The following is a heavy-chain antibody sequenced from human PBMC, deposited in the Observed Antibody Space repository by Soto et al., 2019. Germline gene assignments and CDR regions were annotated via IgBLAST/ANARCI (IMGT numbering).Heavy chain of an antibody. CDR2: ISSSSSYI. J-gene: IGHJ6*02. V-gene: IGHV3-21*01. CDR3: ARXMVAASTRPHYYYGMDV. CDR1: GFTFSSYS. Sequence: PGGSLRLSCAASGFTFSSYSMNWVRQAPGKGLEWVSSISSSSSYIYYADSVKGRFTISRDNAKNSLYLQMNSLRAEDTAVYYCARXMVAASTRPHYYYGMDVWGQGTTVTVSS. D-gene: IGHD2-15*01.